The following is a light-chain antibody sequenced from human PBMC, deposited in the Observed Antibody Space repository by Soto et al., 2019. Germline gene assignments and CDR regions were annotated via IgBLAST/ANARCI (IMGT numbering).Light chain of an antibody. CDR3: QQYNSYWT. Sequence: DIQMTQSPSTLSASVGDRVTTTCRASQSISTRLAWYQQKPGKAPKFLIYDASSLESGVPSRFSGSGSGTEFTLTISSLQPDDSATYYCQQYNSYWTFGQGTKV. J-gene: IGKJ1*01. CDR1: QSISTR. V-gene: IGKV1-5*01. CDR2: DAS.